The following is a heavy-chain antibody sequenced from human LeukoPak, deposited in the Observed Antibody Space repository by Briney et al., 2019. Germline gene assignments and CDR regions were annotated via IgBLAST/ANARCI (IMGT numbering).Heavy chain of an antibody. Sequence: SETLSLTCAVYGGSFSGYYWSWIGQRPGKGLEWIGEINHSGSTNFNPSLKSRVTISVDTSKNQFSLKLSSVTAADTAVYYCARVAGRITMVRGVNDWFDPWGQGTLVTVSS. CDR1: GGSFSGYY. CDR2: INHSGST. D-gene: IGHD3-10*01. CDR3: ARVAGRITMVRGVNDWFDP. J-gene: IGHJ5*02. V-gene: IGHV4-34*01.